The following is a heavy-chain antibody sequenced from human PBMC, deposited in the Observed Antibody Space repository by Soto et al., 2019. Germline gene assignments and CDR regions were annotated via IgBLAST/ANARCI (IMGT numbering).Heavy chain of an antibody. V-gene: IGHV1-2*02. D-gene: IGHD6-13*01. J-gene: IGHJ4*02. CDR1: YY. Sequence: YYMHWVRQAPGQGLEWMGWINPVTGATDYPQRFQGRVTMTTDTSISTAYMDLTRLRSDDTALYYCVLSGAAGTGLFDYWGQGTLVTVSS. CDR3: VLSGAAGTGLFDY. CDR2: INPVTGAT.